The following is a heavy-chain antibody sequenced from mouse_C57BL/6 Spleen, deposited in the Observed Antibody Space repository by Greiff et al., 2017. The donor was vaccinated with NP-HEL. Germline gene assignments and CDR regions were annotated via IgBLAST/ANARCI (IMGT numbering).Heavy chain of an antibody. Sequence: VKLQESGAELVKPGASVKISCKASGYAFSSYWMNWVKQRPGKGLEWIGQIYPGDGDTNYNGKFKGKATLTADKSSSTAYMQLSSLTSEDSAVYFCALNSNLYYFDYWGQGTTLTVSS. V-gene: IGHV1-80*01. CDR3: ALNSNLYYFDY. CDR2: IYPGDGDT. D-gene: IGHD2-5*01. CDR1: GYAFSSYW. J-gene: IGHJ2*01.